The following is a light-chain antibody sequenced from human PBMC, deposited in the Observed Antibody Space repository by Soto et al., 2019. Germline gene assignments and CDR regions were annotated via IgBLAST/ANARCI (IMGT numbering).Light chain of an antibody. CDR2: GAS. CDR3: HQYGGSPPYT. V-gene: IGKV3-20*01. Sequence: EVVFTQSPGTLSLSPGGRATLSCRASQSVTSSYLAWYQQRPGQAPRLLIYGASSRATGIPDRFSGSGSGTDFTLTISGLXPEDFAVYYCHQYGGSPPYTFGQGTKVDTK. J-gene: IGKJ2*01. CDR1: QSVTSSY.